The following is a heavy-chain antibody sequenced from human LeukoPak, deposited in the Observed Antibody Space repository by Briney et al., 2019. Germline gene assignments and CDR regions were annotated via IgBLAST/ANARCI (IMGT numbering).Heavy chain of an antibody. CDR3: ASHMAVTGTKGFDY. CDR2: IHYGGNT. V-gene: IGHV4-4*02. CDR1: GGSITSHNW. D-gene: IGHD6-19*01. J-gene: IGHJ4*02. Sequence: SETLSLTCAVPGGSITSHNWWSWVRQPPGQGLEWIGQIHYGGNTNYNTSLKSRVTTSVDQSKNQCSLIVYSVTAADTAVYYCASHMAVTGTKGFDYWGQGTLVTVSS.